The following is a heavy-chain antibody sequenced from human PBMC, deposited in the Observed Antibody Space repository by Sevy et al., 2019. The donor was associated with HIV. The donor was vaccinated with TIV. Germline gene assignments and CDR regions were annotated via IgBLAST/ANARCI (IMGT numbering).Heavy chain of an antibody. CDR3: ARVPNIVVVVAATSRFDH. Sequence: ASVKVSCKASGYTFTSYGISWVRQAPGQGLEWMGWISAYNGNTNYAQKLQGRVTMTTDTSTSTAYMELRSLRSDDTAVYYCARVPNIVVVVAATSRFDHWGQGTLVTVSS. V-gene: IGHV1-18*01. CDR1: GYTFTSYG. J-gene: IGHJ5*02. D-gene: IGHD2-15*01. CDR2: ISAYNGNT.